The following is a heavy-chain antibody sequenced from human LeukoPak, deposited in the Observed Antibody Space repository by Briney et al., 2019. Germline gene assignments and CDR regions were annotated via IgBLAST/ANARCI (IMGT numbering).Heavy chain of an antibody. CDR2: IKIRSHET. Sequence: GGCLRLSCAASGFTFSNYGMAWFPKAPRKGLERGSNIKIRSHETHYAVSVKSRFTLSRDNSKSTLALQMTSLGVDGTAVYYCERDPSEYEYNRGWYRDFWGQGSQVIVSS. CDR1: GFTFSNYG. D-gene: IGHD6-19*01. V-gene: IGHV3-23*01. CDR3: ERDPSEYEYNRGWYRDF. J-gene: IGHJ4*02.